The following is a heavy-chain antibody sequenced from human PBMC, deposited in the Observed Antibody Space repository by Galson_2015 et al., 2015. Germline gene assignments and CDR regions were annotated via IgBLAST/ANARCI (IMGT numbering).Heavy chain of an antibody. CDR3: AREGVGYYGDYFDY. D-gene: IGHD4-17*01. V-gene: IGHV3-30-3*01. CDR1: GFTFSSYA. J-gene: IGHJ4*02. CDR2: ISYDGSNK. Sequence: SLRLSCAASGFTFSSYAMHWVRQAPGKGPEWVAVISYDGSNKYYADSVKGRFTISRDNSKNTLYLQMNSLRAEDTAVYYCAREGVGYYGDYFDYWGQGTLVTVSS.